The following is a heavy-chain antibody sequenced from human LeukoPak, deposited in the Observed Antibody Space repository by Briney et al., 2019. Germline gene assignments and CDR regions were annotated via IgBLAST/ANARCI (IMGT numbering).Heavy chain of an antibody. D-gene: IGHD1-1*01. Sequence: GGSLRLSCAAFGFTFKNYWMSWVRQAPGKGLEWVANIKQDGSEKYYVDSVKGRFTISRDNAKNSLYLQMNSLRTEDTAVYYCARYHRERPRSFYFDYWGQGTLVTVSS. CDR2: IKQDGSEK. CDR3: ARYHRERPRSFYFDY. CDR1: GFTFKNYW. V-gene: IGHV3-7*01. J-gene: IGHJ4*02.